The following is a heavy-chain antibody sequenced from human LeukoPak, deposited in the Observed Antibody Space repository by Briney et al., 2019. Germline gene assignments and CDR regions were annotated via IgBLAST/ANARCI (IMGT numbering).Heavy chain of an antibody. V-gene: IGHV3-48*01. Sequence: AGGSLRLSCAASGFTFSSYNMNWVRQAPGKGLEWVSYISSSSSTIYYADSVKGRFTISRDNAKNSLYLQMNSLRAEDTAVYYCAREEWGFLEGATHFDPWGQGTLVTVSS. CDR1: GFTFSSYN. CDR2: ISSSSSTI. CDR3: AREEWGFLEGATHFDP. J-gene: IGHJ5*02. D-gene: IGHD3-3*01.